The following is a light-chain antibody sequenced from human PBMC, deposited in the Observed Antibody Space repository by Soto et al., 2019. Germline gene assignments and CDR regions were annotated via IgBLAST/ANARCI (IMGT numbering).Light chain of an antibody. CDR3: SSYTSSITYV. J-gene: IGLJ1*01. CDR1: SSDVGGYNY. CDR2: DVN. Sequence: QSALTQPASVSGSPGQSITISCTGASSDVGGYNYVSWYQQRPDEAPKLMIYDVNNRPSGVSNRFSGSKSGNTASLTISGLKAEDGVDYYCSSYTSSITYVFGTGTKVPV. V-gene: IGLV2-14*01.